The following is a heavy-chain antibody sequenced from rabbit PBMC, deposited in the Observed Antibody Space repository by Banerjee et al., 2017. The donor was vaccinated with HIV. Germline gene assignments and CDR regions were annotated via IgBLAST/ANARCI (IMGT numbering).Heavy chain of an antibody. Sequence: QEQLVESGGGLVQPEGSLKLSCTASGFPFSTKAVMCWVRQAPGKGLEWIACIDAGSSAWYANWAKGRFTISKTSSTTVTLQMTSLTVADTATYWCARAANNIGYCAGLWGPGTLVTVS. J-gene: IGHJ4*01. D-gene: IGHD1-1*01. CDR3: ARAANNIGYCAGL. CDR1: GFPFSTKAV. CDR2: IDAGSSA. V-gene: IGHV1S45*01.